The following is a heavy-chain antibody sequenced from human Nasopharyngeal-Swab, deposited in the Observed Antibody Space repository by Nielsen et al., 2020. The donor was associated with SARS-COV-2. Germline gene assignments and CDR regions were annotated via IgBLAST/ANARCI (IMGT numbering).Heavy chain of an antibody. V-gene: IGHV1-69*13. CDR1: GGTFSSYA. CDR3: ARAPRGWYDYYYYGMDV. D-gene: IGHD6-19*01. CDR2: IIPIFGTG. Sequence: SVKVSCKASGGTFSSYAISWVRQAPGQGLEWMGGIIPIFGTGNYAQKFQGRVTITADESTSTAYMELSSLRSEDTAVYYCARAPRGWYDYYYYGMDVWGQGTRSPSP. J-gene: IGHJ6*02.